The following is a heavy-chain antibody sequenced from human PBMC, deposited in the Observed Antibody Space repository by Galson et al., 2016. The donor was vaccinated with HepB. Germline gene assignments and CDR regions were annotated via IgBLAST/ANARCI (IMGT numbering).Heavy chain of an antibody. Sequence: SLRLSCAASGMTFSDSYMSWIRQPPGRGLEWVAYISSASATISYADSVRGRFTISRDNRRSLLFLEMNSLRAEDSAVYYCANDQQPRGFDYWGQGTLVTVSS. CDR3: ANDQQPRGFDY. J-gene: IGHJ4*02. D-gene: IGHD6-13*01. CDR2: ISSASATI. CDR1: GMTFSDSY. V-gene: IGHV3-11*01.